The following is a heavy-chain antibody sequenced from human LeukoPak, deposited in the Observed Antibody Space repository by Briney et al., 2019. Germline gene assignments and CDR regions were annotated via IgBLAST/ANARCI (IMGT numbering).Heavy chain of an antibody. V-gene: IGHV3-33*01. Sequence: PGGSLRLSCAASGFTFSRYGMHWVRQAPGKGLEWVAVIWYDETNKYHADSVKGRFTISRDNSKNTLYLQMNSLRAEDTAVYYCARDYNTTWSYGMDVWGQGTTVTVSS. D-gene: IGHD3-3*01. J-gene: IGHJ6*02. CDR1: GFTFSRYG. CDR2: IWYDETNK. CDR3: ARDYNTTWSYGMDV.